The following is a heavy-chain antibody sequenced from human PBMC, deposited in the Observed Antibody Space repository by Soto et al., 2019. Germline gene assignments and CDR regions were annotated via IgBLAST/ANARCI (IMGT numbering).Heavy chain of an antibody. V-gene: IGHV1-18*01. CDR1: GYTFTNYG. Sequence: QVQLVQSGAEVKKPGASVKVSCKASGYTFTNYGISWVRQAPGQGPEWMGWISGYNGNTKFAQQVQGRLTMTTDTSTNTAYMELSSLRSDDTAVYYCARWGSTWSAEYYQHWGQGTLVTVSS. D-gene: IGHD6-13*01. CDR2: ISGYNGNT. J-gene: IGHJ1*01. CDR3: ARWGSTWSAEYYQH.